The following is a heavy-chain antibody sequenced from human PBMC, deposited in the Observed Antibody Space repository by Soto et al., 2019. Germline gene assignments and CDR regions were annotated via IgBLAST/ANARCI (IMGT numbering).Heavy chain of an antibody. J-gene: IGHJ4*02. Sequence: PGGSLRLSCIASGFTFSNYGIHWVRQAPGKGLEWVALIWYDDSKKYYADSVKGRFIISRDTSKNTVHLQMYSLRAEDTALYYCARDYCSTSSCYDYWGQGTRVTVSS. CDR2: IWYDDSKK. CDR1: GFTFSNYG. V-gene: IGHV3-33*01. CDR3: ARDYCSTSSCYDY. D-gene: IGHD2-2*01.